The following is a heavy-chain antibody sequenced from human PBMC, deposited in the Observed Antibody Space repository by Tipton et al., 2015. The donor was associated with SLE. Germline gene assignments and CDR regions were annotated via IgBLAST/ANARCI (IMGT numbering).Heavy chain of an antibody. Sequence: TLSLTCVVSGGSIANNNWWSWVRQRQPPGKGLEWIGDIYHSGHTNYNPSLKSRVTISVDKSKNQFSLQVTSVTAAGTAVHYCAKVINDWNYEWGPGTLVTVSS. D-gene: IGHD1-7*01. CDR3: AKVINDWNYE. CDR1: GGSIANNNW. CDR2: IYHSGHT. V-gene: IGHV4-4*02. J-gene: IGHJ1*01.